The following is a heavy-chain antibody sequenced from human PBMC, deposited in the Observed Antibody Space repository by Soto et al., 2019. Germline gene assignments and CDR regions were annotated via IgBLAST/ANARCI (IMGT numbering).Heavy chain of an antibody. J-gene: IGHJ5*02. Sequence: QEQLVQSGAEVKKPGASVKVSCKASGDTFTRNDINWVRQATGQGLEWMGWMNPKSGNTGYAQKFQXXVXMXTNTTINTAYMELSNLRSEDTAVYYCARIGSRSLDPWGQGTLVTVSS. D-gene: IGHD3-10*01. CDR2: MNPKSGNT. CDR1: GDTFTRND. CDR3: ARIGSRSLDP. V-gene: IGHV1-8*01.